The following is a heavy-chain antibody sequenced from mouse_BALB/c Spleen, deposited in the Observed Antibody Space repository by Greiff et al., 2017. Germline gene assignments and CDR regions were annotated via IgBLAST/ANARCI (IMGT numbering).Heavy chain of an antibody. Sequence: VKLMESGPDLVAPSQSLSITCTVSGFSLTSYGVHWVRQPPGKGLEWLVVIWSDGSTTYNTALKSRLSISKDNSKSQVFLKMNRLQTDDTAMYYCARHGGRDYDYLDYWGQGTTLTVSS. CDR3: ARHGGRDYDYLDY. J-gene: IGHJ2*01. CDR1: GFSLTSYG. V-gene: IGHV2-6-2*01. CDR2: IWSDGST. D-gene: IGHD2-4*01.